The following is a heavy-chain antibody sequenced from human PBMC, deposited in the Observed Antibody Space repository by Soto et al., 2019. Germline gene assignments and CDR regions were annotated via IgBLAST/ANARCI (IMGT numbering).Heavy chain of an antibody. J-gene: IGHJ4*02. D-gene: IGHD6-25*01. V-gene: IGHV3-23*01. CDR1: GVTFRTSF. CDR3: ATYSQRGVVF. CDR2: IGTGGVDT. Sequence: GGSLRLSCAASGVTFRTSFMTWVRQAPGKGLEWVSAIGTGGVDTYYADSLKGRFTISRDDSKNTLYLQMNSLRAEDTAVYYCATYSQRGVVFWGQGSLVTVSS.